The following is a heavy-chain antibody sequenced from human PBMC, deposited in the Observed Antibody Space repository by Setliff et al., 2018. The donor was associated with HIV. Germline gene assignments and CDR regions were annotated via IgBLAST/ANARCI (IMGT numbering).Heavy chain of an antibody. V-gene: IGHV4-34*01. J-gene: IGHJ4*02. D-gene: IGHD5-12*01. CDR1: GGSFSGYY. CDR2: INHSGDT. Sequence: SETMSLTCAVYGGSFSGYYWSWIRQPPGKGLEWIGEINHSGDTNYNPSLKSRVTISVDTSKNQFSLNLNSVTAADTAVYYCARLGAEDFSDYDWVDYWGQGTLVTVSS. CDR3: ARLGAEDFSDYDWVDY.